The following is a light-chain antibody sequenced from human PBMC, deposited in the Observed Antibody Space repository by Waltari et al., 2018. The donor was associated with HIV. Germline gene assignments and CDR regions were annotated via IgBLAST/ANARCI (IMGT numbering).Light chain of an antibody. CDR2: EVS. J-gene: IGLJ3*02. Sequence: QSALTQPASVSGSPGQSITISCTGTSSDVWSYNLVSWYQQHPGKAPKLMIYEVSKRPSGVANRFSGSKAGKTASLTISGLQAEDEADYYCCSYAGSSTFGVFGGGTKLTVL. CDR1: SSDVWSYNL. CDR3: CSYAGSSTFGV. V-gene: IGLV2-23*02.